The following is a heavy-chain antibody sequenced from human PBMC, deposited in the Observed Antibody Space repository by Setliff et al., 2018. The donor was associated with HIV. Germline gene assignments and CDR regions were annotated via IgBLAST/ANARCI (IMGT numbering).Heavy chain of an antibody. D-gene: IGHD3-9*01. CDR3: AKNDDILTGFAN. V-gene: IGHV3-23*01. CDR2: ISGSGGST. CDR1: GFTFSSYA. Sequence: GGSLRLSCAASGFTFSSYAMSWVRQAPGKGLEWVSAISGSGGSTYYADSVKGRFTISRDNSKNTLYLQMNSLRAEDTAIYFCAKNDDILTGFANWGQGTLVTVSS. J-gene: IGHJ4*02.